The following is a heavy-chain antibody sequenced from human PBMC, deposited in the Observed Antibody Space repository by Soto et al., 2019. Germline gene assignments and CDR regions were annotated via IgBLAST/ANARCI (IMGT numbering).Heavy chain of an antibody. CDR2: ISGSGGST. J-gene: IGHJ4*02. CDR3: AKVRDFWSGYLNYFDY. D-gene: IGHD3-3*01. Sequence: GGSLRLSCAASGFTFSSYAMSWVRQAPGKGLEWVSAISGSGGSTYYADSVKGRFTISRDNSKNTLYLQMNSLRAEDTAVYYCAKVRDFWSGYLNYFDYCGQGTLVTGSS. CDR1: GFTFSSYA. V-gene: IGHV3-23*01.